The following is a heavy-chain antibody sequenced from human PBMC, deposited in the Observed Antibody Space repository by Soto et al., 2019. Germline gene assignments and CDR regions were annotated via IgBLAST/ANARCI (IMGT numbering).Heavy chain of an antibody. CDR2: IIPIFGTA. CDR3: AREWVDDSSTKLDY. CDR1: AGTFSSYA. J-gene: IGHJ4*02. Sequence: QVQLVQSGAEVKKPGSSVKVSCKASAGTFSSYAISWVRQAPGQGLEWMGGIIPIFGTANYAQKFQARVKITADESTSTAYMELTSLRSEDTAVYYWAREWVDDSSTKLDYWGQGTLVTVSS. V-gene: IGHV1-69*12. D-gene: IGHD3-22*01.